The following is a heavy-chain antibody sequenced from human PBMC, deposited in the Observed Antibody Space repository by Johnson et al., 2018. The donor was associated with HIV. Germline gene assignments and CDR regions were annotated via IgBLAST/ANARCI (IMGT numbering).Heavy chain of an antibody. J-gene: IGHJ3*02. D-gene: IGHD2-15*01. CDR3: AKDRGLLCSGGSCYRGIYDI. Sequence: VQLVESGGGLVQAGRSLRLSCVVTGLNFDDYAMTWVRQAPGKGLEWVSAISGSGSGTYYGASVKGRFTLSRDNSKNTLCLQMNNLRAEDTAVYYCAKDRGLLCSGGSCYRGIYDIWGQGTMVTVSS. V-gene: IGHV3-23*04. CDR2: ISGSGSGT. CDR1: GLNFDDYA.